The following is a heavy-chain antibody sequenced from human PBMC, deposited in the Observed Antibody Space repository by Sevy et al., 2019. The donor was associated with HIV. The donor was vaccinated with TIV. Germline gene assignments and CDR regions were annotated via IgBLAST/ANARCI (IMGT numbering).Heavy chain of an antibody. CDR3: ARRIAAAAFDY. CDR1: GGSIISSSYY. V-gene: IGHV4-39*01. D-gene: IGHD6-13*01. CDR2: IFYIGNT. J-gene: IGHJ4*02. Sequence: SETLSLTCTVSGGSIISSSYYWGWIRQPPGKGLDWIGSIFYIGNTYYNPSLKSRVSISVDTSKDQFSLRGNSVTAADTAVYYCARRIAAAAFDYWGQGTLVTVSS.